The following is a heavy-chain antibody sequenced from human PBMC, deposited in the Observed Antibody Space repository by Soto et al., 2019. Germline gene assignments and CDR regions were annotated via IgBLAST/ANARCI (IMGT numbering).Heavy chain of an antibody. J-gene: IGHJ5*02. CDR2: IIPIFGTA. V-gene: IGHV1-69*13. Sequence: GASVKVSCKASGGTFSSYAISWVRQAPGQGLEWMGGIIPIFGTANYAQKFQGRVTITADESTSTAYMELSSLRSEDTAVYYCARGRTGDGYNLQPWFDPWGQGTLVTVSS. D-gene: IGHD5-12*01. CDR1: GGTFSSYA. CDR3: ARGRTGDGYNLQPWFDP.